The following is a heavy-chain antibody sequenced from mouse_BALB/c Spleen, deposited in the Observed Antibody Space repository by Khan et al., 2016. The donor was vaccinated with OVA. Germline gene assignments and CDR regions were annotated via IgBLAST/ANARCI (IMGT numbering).Heavy chain of an antibody. CDR2: ISNGGGST. J-gene: IGHJ4*01. CDR3: ASQLYGAMDH. V-gene: IGHV5-12*02. CDR1: GFTFSDYY. D-gene: IGHD2-12*01. Sequence: EVELVESGGGLVQPGGSLKLSCATSGFTFSDYYMYWVRQTPEKRLEWVAYISNGGGSTYYPDTVKGRFTISRDNAKHTLYLQMSRLKSEDTAMNYCASQLYGAMDHWGQGTSVTVSS.